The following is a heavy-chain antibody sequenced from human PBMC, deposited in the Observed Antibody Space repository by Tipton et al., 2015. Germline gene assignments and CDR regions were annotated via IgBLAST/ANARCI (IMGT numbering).Heavy chain of an antibody. Sequence: TLSPTCTVSGGSFSDYYWSWIRQSPGEGLEWIGYIYYSGSTNYNPSLKSRVSISVDTSKNQFSLRLNSVTAADTAVYYCARDAWAGDTRGFYYIYWGRGTLVSVSS. CDR2: IYYSGST. CDR1: GGSFSDYY. D-gene: IGHD3-22*01. V-gene: IGHV4-59*01. CDR3: ARDAWAGDTRGFYYIY. J-gene: IGHJ4*02.